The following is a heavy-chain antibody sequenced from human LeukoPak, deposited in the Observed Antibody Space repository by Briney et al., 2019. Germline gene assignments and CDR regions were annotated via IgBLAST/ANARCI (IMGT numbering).Heavy chain of an antibody. J-gene: IGHJ4*02. Sequence: GESLKISCKGSGYSFTRYWIGWVRQMPGKGLEWMGIMYPGDSDTRYSPSFQGQVTISADKSIRTAYLQWSSLKASDSAMYCCARLHGDTAMAIDYWGQGTLVTVSS. V-gene: IGHV5-51*01. D-gene: IGHD5-18*01. CDR3: ARLHGDTAMAIDY. CDR1: GYSFTRYW. CDR2: MYPGDSDT.